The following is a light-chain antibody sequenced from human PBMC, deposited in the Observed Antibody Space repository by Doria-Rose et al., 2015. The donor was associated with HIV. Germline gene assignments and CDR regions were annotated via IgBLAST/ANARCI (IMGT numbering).Light chain of an antibody. CDR2: EFS. J-gene: IGLJ3*02. CDR1: SSDVGSYNL. V-gene: IGLV2-23*02. Sequence: QSALIQPASVSGSPGQSITISCTGTSSDVGSYNLVYWYQQYPGKAPKVMIFEFSKQPSGISNRFSGSKSGNTASLTISGLQAEDEADYYCYSYVGSSTVVFGGGTKLTVL. CDR3: YSYVGSSTVV.